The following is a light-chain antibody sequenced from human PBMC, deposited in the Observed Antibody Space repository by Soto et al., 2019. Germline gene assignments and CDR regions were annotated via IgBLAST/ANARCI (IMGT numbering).Light chain of an antibody. V-gene: IGKV3-15*01. CDR3: QQYNNWPWT. J-gene: IGKJ1*01. Sequence: IVITQSPTTLSLSPGGRATLSCRASQSISDTLAWYQQKPGQAPRLLIYGASTRAPGFPARFSGSGSGTDFTLTISSLQSEDFAVYYCQQYNNWPWTFGQGSKVDVK. CDR1: QSISDT. CDR2: GAS.